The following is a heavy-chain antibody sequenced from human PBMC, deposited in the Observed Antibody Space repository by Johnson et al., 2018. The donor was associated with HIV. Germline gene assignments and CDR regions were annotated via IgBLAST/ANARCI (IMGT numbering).Heavy chain of an antibody. CDR2: IKQDGGEK. CDR1: GFTFSSYW. CDR3: AKGPAQLYWPDVAFDI. D-gene: IGHD2-8*02. J-gene: IGHJ3*02. V-gene: IGHV3-7*05. Sequence: EVQLVESGGGVVQPGRSLRLSCATSGFTFSSYWMSWVRQAPGKGLDWVANIKQDGGEKYYVDSVKGRFTISRDNAKNSLYLQMNSLRAEDTAVYYCAKGPAQLYWPDVAFDIWGQGTTVTVSS.